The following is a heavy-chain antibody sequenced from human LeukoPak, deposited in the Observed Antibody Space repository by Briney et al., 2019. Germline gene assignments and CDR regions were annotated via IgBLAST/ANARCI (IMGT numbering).Heavy chain of an antibody. J-gene: IGHJ4*02. D-gene: IGHD3-16*02. V-gene: IGHV4-34*01. Sequence: PSETLSLTCAVYGGSFSGYYWSWTRQPPGKGLEWIGEINHSGRTNYNPSLKSRVTISGDTSKNQFSLKLSSVTAADTAVYYCARGSYDYVWGSYRYGGACFDYWGQGTLVTVSS. CDR2: INHSGRT. CDR3: ARGSYDYVWGSYRYGGACFDY. CDR1: GGSFSGYY.